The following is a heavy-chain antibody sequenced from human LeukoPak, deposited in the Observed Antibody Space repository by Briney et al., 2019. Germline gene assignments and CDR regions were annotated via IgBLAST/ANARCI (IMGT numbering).Heavy chain of an antibody. J-gene: IGHJ4*02. Sequence: GSLRLSCAASGFTFSTSAMHWVRQAPGKGLEWVAIILYDGSNKYYANSVKGRFSISRDNSKNTVYLQLSSLRVEDTAIYYCARDLYAGGWATDFWGQGTLVTVSS. V-gene: IGHV3-30-3*01. CDR3: ARDLYAGGWATDF. D-gene: IGHD6-19*01. CDR2: ILYDGSNK. CDR1: GFTFSTSA.